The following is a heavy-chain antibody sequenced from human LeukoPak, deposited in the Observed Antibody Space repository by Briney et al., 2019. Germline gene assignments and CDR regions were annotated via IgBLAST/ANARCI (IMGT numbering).Heavy chain of an antibody. CDR2: ISSSSSYI. CDR1: GFTFSSYS. V-gene: IGHV3-21*01. J-gene: IGHJ4*02. D-gene: IGHD3-9*01. CDR3: ARDPSGKNVLLGLRYSDSANDY. Sequence: GGSLRLSCAASGFTFSSYSMNWVRQAPGKGLEWVSSISSSSSYIYYADSVKGRFTISRDNAKNSLYLQMNSLRAEDTAVYYCARDPSGKNVLLGLRYSDSANDYWGQGTLVTVSS.